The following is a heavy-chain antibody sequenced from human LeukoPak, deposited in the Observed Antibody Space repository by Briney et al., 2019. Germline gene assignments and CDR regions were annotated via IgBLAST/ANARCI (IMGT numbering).Heavy chain of an antibody. CDR1: GFTFSSYS. CDR2: ISSSSSYI. CDR3: ARVRYCSGGSCYFPSGAFDI. V-gene: IGHV3-21*01. J-gene: IGHJ3*02. Sequence: GGSQRLSCAASGFTFSSYSMNWVRQAPGKGLEWVSSISSSSSYIYYADSVKGRSTISRDNAKNSLYLQMNSLRAEDTAVYYCARVRYCSGGSCYFPSGAFDIWGQGTMVTVSS. D-gene: IGHD2-15*01.